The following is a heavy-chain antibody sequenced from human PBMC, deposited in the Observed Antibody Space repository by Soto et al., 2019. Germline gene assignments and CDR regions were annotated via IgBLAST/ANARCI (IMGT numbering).Heavy chain of an antibody. CDR1: GYTFTSYA. J-gene: IGHJ3*02. CDR2: INAGNGNT. D-gene: IGHD3-22*01. Sequence: ASVKVSCKASGYTFTSYAMHWVRQAPGRRLEWMGWINAGNGNTKYSQKFQGRVTITRDTSASTAYMELSSLRSEDTAVYYCARGHDTDDAFDIWGQGTMVTVSS. V-gene: IGHV1-3*01. CDR3: ARGHDTDDAFDI.